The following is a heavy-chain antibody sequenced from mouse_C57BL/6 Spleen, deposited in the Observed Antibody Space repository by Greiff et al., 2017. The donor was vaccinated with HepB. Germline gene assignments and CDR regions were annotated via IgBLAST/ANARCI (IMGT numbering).Heavy chain of an antibody. Sequence: VQLVESGGGLVQPKGSLKLSCAASGFTFNTYAMHWVRQAPGKGLEWVARIRSKSSNYATYYADSVKDRFTISRDDSQSMLYLQMNNLKTEDTAMYYCVRARYYDYEDYFDYWGQGTTLTVSS. D-gene: IGHD2-4*01. CDR1: GFTFNTYA. J-gene: IGHJ2*01. CDR2: IRSKSSNYAT. V-gene: IGHV10-3*01. CDR3: VRARYYDYEDYFDY.